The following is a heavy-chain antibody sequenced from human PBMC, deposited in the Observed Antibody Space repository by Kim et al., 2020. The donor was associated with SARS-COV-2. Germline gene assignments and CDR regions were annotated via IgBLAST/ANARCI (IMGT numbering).Heavy chain of an antibody. CDR3: ARDTIWSPYYYMDV. J-gene: IGHJ6*03. D-gene: IGHD3-3*01. Sequence: VDSVKGRIINSRDDAKNSLYLQMNSLRAEDTAVYYCARDTIWSPYYYMDVWGKGTTVTGSS. V-gene: IGHV3-7*01.